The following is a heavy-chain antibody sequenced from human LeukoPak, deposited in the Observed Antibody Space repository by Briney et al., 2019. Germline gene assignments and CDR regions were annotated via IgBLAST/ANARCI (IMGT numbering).Heavy chain of an antibody. CDR2: IYYSGST. CDR3: ARNHYDFWSGYYYGYYYYGMDV. V-gene: IGHV4-28*01. D-gene: IGHD3-3*01. J-gene: IGHJ6*02. Sequence: SDTLSLTCAVSGYSISSSNWWGWIRQPPGKGLEWIGYIYYSGSTYYNPSLKSRVTISVDTSKNQFSLKLSSVTAADTAVYYCARNHYDFWSGYYYGYYYYGMDVWGQGTTVTVSS. CDR1: GYSISSSNW.